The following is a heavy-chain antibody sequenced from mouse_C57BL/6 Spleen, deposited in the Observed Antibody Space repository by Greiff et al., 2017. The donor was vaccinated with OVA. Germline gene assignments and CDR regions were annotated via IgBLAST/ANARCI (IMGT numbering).Heavy chain of an antibody. D-gene: IGHD1-1*01. CDR3: ARHEGPNYGSSYDYAMDY. J-gene: IGHJ4*01. CDR2: FYPGSGSI. V-gene: IGHV1-62-2*01. Sequence: QVQLQQSGAELVKPGASVKLSCKASGYTFTEYTIHWVKQRSGQGLEWIGWFYPGSGSIKYNEKFKDKATLTADKSSSTVYMELSRWTSEDSAVYFCARHEGPNYGSSYDYAMDYWGQGTSVTVSS. CDR1: GYTFTEYT.